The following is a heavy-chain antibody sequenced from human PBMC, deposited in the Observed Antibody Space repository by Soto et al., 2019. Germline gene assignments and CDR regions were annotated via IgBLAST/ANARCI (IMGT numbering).Heavy chain of an antibody. Sequence: GGSLRLSCAASGFTFISYAMHWVRQAPGKGLEWVAVISYDGSNKYYADSVKGRFTISRDNSKNTLYLQMNSLRAEDTAVYYCARAQGNGELGYYYGMDVWGQGTTVTVSS. J-gene: IGHJ6*02. CDR2: ISYDGSNK. V-gene: IGHV3-30-3*01. D-gene: IGHD4-17*01. CDR1: GFTFISYA. CDR3: ARAQGNGELGYYYGMDV.